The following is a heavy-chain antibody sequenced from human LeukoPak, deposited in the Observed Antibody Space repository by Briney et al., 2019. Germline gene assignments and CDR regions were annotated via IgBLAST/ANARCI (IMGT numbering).Heavy chain of an antibody. V-gene: IGHV4-34*01. D-gene: IGHD3-22*01. J-gene: IGHJ3*02. CDR2: INHSGST. CDR3: ARGPQDSSGYFRDAFDI. Sequence: PSETLSLTCAVYGGSFSGYFWSWIRQPPGKGLEWIGEINHSGSTNCNPSLKGRAIISVDTSKNQFSLKLSSVTAADTAVYYCARGPQDSSGYFRDAFDIWDQGTVVTVSS. CDR1: GGSFSGYF.